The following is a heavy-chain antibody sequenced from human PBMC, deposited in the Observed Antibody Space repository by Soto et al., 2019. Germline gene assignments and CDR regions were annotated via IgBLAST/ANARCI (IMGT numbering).Heavy chain of an antibody. V-gene: IGHV4-30-2*01. D-gene: IGHD2-21*01. CDR1: GCNIRSGGYS. J-gene: IGHJ4*02. CDR2: IYHSGST. Sequence: SETLSLTCAFSGCNIRSGGYSWSWIRQPPGKGLEWIGYIYHSGSTYYNPSLKSRVTISVDRSKNQFSLKLSSVTAADTAVYYCARGNVVAIDYWGQGTLVTVSS. CDR3: ARGNVVAIDY.